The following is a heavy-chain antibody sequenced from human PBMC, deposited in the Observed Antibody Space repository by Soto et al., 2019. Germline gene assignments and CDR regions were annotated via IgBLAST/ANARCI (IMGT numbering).Heavy chain of an antibody. V-gene: IGHV4-39*01. J-gene: IGHJ6*03. CDR2: IYYSGST. D-gene: IGHD2-21*01. CDR3: AREVRDYYYYYYMDV. CDR1: GGSFSSSIYY. Sequence: QLQLQESGPGLVKPSETLSLTCTVSGGSFSSSIYYWGGIRQPPGKGREWIGSIYYSGSTYYNPSLKSRVTISVDTSKNQFSLKLSSVTAADTAVYYCAREVRDYYYYYYMDVWGKGTTVTVSS.